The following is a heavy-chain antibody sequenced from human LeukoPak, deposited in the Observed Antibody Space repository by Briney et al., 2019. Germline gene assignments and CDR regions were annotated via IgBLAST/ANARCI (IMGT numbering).Heavy chain of an antibody. J-gene: IGHJ5*02. V-gene: IGHV4-59*01. D-gene: IGHD3-10*01. CDR3: ARLYYYGSGTGWFDP. CDR2: IYYSGGT. Sequence: KRSQTLSLTCTVSVVAISSDYWSSIRQPPGKGLESIVGIYYSGGTNYNPSLKSLVTISVDTSKNQFSLKLSSVPAADTAVYYCARLYYYGSGTGWFDPWGQGTLVTVSS. CDR1: VVAISSDY.